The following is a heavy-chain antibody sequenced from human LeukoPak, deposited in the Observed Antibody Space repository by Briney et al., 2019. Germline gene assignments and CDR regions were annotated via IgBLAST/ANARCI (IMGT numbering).Heavy chain of an antibody. Sequence: PGRSLRLSCAASGFTFDDYAMHWVRQAPGKGLEWVSGISWNSGSIGYADSVKGRFTISRDNAKNSLYLQMNSLRAEDTALYYCAKGGGSGSYYNWFDPWGQGTLVTVSS. CDR1: GFTFDDYA. CDR2: ISWNSGSI. J-gene: IGHJ5*02. V-gene: IGHV3-9*01. CDR3: AKGGGSGSYYNWFDP. D-gene: IGHD3-10*01.